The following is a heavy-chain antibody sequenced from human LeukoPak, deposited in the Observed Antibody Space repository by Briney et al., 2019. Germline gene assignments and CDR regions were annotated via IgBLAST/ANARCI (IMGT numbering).Heavy chain of an antibody. CDR2: ISGGGETT. CDR1: GSTFSSYA. V-gene: IGHV3-23*01. J-gene: IGHJ4*02. D-gene: IGHD6-19*01. Sequence: GGSLRLSCAASGSTFSSYAMSWVRQAPGEGLEWVSGISGGGETTYYADSVKGRFTISRDNSKNTLYLQMNSLRDEDTAVYYCARSTPSSGWDFDYWGQGTLVTVSS. CDR3: ARSTPSSGWDFDY.